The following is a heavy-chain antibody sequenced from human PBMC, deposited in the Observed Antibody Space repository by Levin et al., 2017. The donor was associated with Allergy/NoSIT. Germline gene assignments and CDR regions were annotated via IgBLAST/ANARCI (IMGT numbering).Heavy chain of an antibody. V-gene: IGHV1-18*01. CDR2: ISAYNGNT. J-gene: IGHJ4*02. D-gene: IGHD3-3*01. CDR1: GYTFTSYG. CDR3: ARSITIFGVVTLIDY. Sequence: ASVKVSCKASGYTFTSYGISWVRQAPGQGLEWMGWISAYNGNTNYAQKLQGRVTMTTDTSTSTAYMELRSLRSDDTAVYYCARSITIFGVVTLIDYWGQGTLVTVSS.